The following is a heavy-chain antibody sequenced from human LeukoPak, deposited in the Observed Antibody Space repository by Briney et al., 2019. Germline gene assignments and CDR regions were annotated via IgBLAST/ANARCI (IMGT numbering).Heavy chain of an antibody. CDR1: GFTFSSYG. J-gene: IGHJ6*02. Sequence: PGGSLRLSCTASGFTFSSYGMSWVRQAPGKGLEWVSTISGSGASTYYADSVKGRFTISRDNSKDTLYLLMYSLRAEDTAIYYCARVPHTDTYYYYYGVDVWGQGTTVTVSS. CDR3: ARVPHTDTYYYYYGVDV. V-gene: IGHV3-23*01. CDR2: ISGSGAST.